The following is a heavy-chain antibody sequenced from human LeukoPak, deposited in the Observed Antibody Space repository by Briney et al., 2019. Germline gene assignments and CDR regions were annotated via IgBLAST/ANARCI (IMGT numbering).Heavy chain of an antibody. V-gene: IGHV4-4*02. J-gene: IGHJ5*02. Sequence: PSETLSLTCAVSGGSISSSNWWSWVRQPPGKGLEWIGEIYHSGSTNYNPSLKSRVTISVDKSKNQFSLKLSSVTAADTAVYYCARTPTGTTYWFDPWGQGTLVTVSS. CDR1: GGSISSSNW. CDR2: IYHSGST. CDR3: ARTPTGTTYWFDP. D-gene: IGHD1-1*01.